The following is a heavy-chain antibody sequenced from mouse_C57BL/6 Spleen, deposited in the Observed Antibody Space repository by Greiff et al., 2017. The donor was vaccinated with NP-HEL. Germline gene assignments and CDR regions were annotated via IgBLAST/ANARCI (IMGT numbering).Heavy chain of an antibody. D-gene: IGHD1-1*01. J-gene: IGHJ4*01. V-gene: IGHV1-26*01. CDR2: INPNNGGT. CDR3: ARENYWPMDY. CDR1: GYTFTDYY. Sequence: EVQLQQSGPELVKPGASVKISCKASGYTFTDYYMNWVKQSHGKSLEWIGDINPNNGGTSYNQKFKGKATLTVDKSSSTAYMELRSLTSEDSAVYYCARENYWPMDYWGQGTSVTVSS.